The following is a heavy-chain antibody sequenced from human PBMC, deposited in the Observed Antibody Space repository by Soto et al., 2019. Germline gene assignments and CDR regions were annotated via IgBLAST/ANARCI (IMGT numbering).Heavy chain of an antibody. V-gene: IGHV1-69*01. CDR3: TRSIGSGGGLGGFDY. D-gene: IGHD3-16*01. CDR1: GGTFNTYA. Sequence: QVQLVQSETEVKKPGSAVKVSCKASGGTFNTYAMNWVRQAPGQGLEWMGGIIPMFDTPRYEQKFQGRVTITVDESTNTAYMELSSRRSDETAVDYCTRSIGSGGGLGGFDYWGQGTLVTVSS. J-gene: IGHJ4*02. CDR2: IIPMFDTP.